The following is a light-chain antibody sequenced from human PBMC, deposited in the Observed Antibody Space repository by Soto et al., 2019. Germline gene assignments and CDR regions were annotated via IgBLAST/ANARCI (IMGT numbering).Light chain of an antibody. CDR1: QSVSNY. V-gene: IGKV3-11*01. CDR3: QQYNNWPRT. CDR2: DAS. J-gene: IGKJ1*01. Sequence: IVLTQSPATLSLSPGERATLSCRASQSVSNYLAWYQQKPGQPPRLLFFDASNRVTGVPARFSGSGSGTEFTLTISSLQSEDFAVYYCQQYNNWPRTFGQGTKVDIK.